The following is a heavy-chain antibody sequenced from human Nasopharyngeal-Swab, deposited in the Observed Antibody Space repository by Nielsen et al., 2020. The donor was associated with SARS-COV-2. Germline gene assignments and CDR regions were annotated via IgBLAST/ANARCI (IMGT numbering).Heavy chain of an antibody. CDR2: INPNSGGT. D-gene: IGHD5-18*01. CDR3: ARYTAMVLFDI. CDR1: GYNFIDYY. Sequence: ASVQVSCKASGYNFIDYYIHWVRQAPGQGLEWMAWINPNSGGTSYAQKFQGWVTMTRDTSISTAYMELSSLRSEDTAVYYCARYTAMVLFDIWGQGTMVTVSS. V-gene: IGHV1-2*04. J-gene: IGHJ3*02.